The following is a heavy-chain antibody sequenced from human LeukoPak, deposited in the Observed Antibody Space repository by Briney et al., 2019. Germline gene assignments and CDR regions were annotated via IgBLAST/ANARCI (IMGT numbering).Heavy chain of an antibody. D-gene: IGHD6-19*01. CDR1: GYSFTGYY. J-gene: IGHJ5*02. V-gene: IGHV1-2*06. CDR2: INPNSGGT. CDR3: ARAYSSGWYEGP. Sequence: ASVKVSCKASGYSFTGYYMHWVRQAPGQGLEWMGRINPNSGGTNYEQKFQGRVTVTRDTSISTAYIELSRLRSDDTAVYYCARAYSSGWYEGPWGQGTLVTVSS.